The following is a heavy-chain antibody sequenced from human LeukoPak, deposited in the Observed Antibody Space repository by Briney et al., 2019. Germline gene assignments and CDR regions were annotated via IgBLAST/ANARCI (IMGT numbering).Heavy chain of an antibody. D-gene: IGHD6-19*01. V-gene: IGHV3-23*01. CDR2: ISGSGGST. CDR1: GFTFSTYG. CDR3: AKIAVGIAVAGSPFDAFDI. J-gene: IGHJ3*02. Sequence: GGTLRLSCGASGFTFSTYGMSWVRQAPGKGLKWVSAISGSGGSTYYADSVKGRFTISRDNSKNTLYLQMNSLRAEDTAVYYCAKIAVGIAVAGSPFDAFDIWGQGTMVTVSS.